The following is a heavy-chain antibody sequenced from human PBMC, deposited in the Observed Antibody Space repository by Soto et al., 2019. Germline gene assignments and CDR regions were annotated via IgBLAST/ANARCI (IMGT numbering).Heavy chain of an antibody. J-gene: IGHJ4*01. V-gene: IGHV3-21*01. CDR3: VRLYDSSGYYYFDY. CDR1: GFTFRRYS. D-gene: IGHD3-22*01. CDR2: IGSGGSFI. Sequence: LRLSCAASGFTFRRYSMNWVRQAPGRGPEWVSSIGSGGSFIYYADSLKGRFTISRDNAKNSLYLQMTSLRAEDTAVYYCVRLYDSSGYYYFDYWGQGTPVTVSS.